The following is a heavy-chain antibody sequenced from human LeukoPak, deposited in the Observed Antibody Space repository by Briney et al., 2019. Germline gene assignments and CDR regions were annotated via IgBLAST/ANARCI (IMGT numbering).Heavy chain of an antibody. Sequence: GRSLRLSFAASGLTFISYEINSVRQAPGKGLEWVSYISSSSSTIYYADSVKGRVTISGDNAKNSLYLQMNSLRAEDTAVYYCAELGITMIGGVWGKGTTVTISS. J-gene: IGHJ6*04. CDR3: AELGITMIGGV. V-gene: IGHV3-48*03. CDR2: ISSSSSTI. CDR1: GLTFISYE. D-gene: IGHD3-10*02.